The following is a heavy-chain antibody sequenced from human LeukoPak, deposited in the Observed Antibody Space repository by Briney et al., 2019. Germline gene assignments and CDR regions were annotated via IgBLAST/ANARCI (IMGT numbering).Heavy chain of an antibody. D-gene: IGHD3-3*01. Sequence: ASVKVSCKASGGTFSSYAISWVRQAPGQGLEWMGWINPDSGGTNYAQKFQGRVTMTRDTSINTAYMELSRLRSDDTAVYHCARDRVFGYHFWTSLNYWGQGTLVTVSS. V-gene: IGHV1-2*02. CDR2: INPDSGGT. CDR3: ARDRVFGYHFWTSLNY. CDR1: GGTFSSYA. J-gene: IGHJ4*02.